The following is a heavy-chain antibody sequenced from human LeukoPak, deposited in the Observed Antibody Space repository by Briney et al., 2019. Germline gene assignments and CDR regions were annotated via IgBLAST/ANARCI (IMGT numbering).Heavy chain of an antibody. CDR2: INHSGST. V-gene: IGHV4-34*01. CDR1: GGSFSGYY. J-gene: IGHJ6*03. Sequence: PSETLSLTCAVYGGSFSGYYWSWIRQPPEKGLEWIGEINHSGSTNYNPSLKSRVTISVDTSKNQFSLKLNSVTAADTAVYYCARHKDYYYSYMDVWGKGTTVTISS. CDR3: ARHKDYYYSYMDV.